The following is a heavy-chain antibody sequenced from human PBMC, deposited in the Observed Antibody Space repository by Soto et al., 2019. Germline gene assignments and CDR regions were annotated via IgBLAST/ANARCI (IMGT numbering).Heavy chain of an antibody. J-gene: IGHJ4*02. D-gene: IGHD3-9*01. CDR3: AREGARDILTGYYSDY. CDR1: GGTFSSYA. CDR2: IIPIFGTA. Sequence: SVKVSCKASGGTFSSYAISWVRQAPGQGLEWMGGIIPIFGTANYAQKFQGRVTITADASTSTAYMELSSLRSEDTAVYYCAREGARDILTGYYSDYWGQGTLVTVSS. V-gene: IGHV1-69*13.